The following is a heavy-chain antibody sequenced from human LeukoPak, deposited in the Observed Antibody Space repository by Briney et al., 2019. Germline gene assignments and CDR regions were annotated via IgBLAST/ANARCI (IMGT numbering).Heavy chain of an antibody. CDR3: ARSLRPIDY. CDR2: ISPSSRLI. J-gene: IGHJ4*02. V-gene: IGHV3-48*02. CDR1: GFTFRNYN. Sequence: PGGSLRLSCAASGFTFRNYNMNWVRQAPGKGLEWVSYISPSSRLIYYADSVKGRFTISRDNAKNSLYLQMNSLRDEDTAVYYCARSLRPIDYWGQGTLVTVSS.